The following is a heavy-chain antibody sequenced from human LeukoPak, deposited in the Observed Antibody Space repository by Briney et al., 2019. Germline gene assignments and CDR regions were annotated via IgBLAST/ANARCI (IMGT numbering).Heavy chain of an antibody. V-gene: IGHV3-11*06. J-gene: IGHJ3*02. CDR3: ARDRRSEYYDTLTGKDAFDI. D-gene: IGHD3-9*01. CDR1: GFTFSDYY. Sequence: PGGSLRLSCAASGFTFSDYYMSWIRQAPGKGLGWVSYISNSSSYTNYADSVKGRFTISRDNAKNSLYLQMNSLRAEDTAGYYCARDRRSEYYDTLTGKDAFDIWGQGTMVTVSS. CDR2: ISNSSSYT.